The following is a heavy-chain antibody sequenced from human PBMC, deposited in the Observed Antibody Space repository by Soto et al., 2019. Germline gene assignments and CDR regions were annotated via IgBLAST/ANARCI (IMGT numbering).Heavy chain of an antibody. Sequence: ASVKVSCKASGYTFTSYAISWVRQAPGQGLEWMGWMSAYNGNTNYAQKLQGRVTMTTDTSTSTAYMELRSLRSDDTAVYYCARDPSTFSYDVWSGYYAYWGQGSFVTGSS. J-gene: IGHJ4*02. CDR1: GYTFTSYA. CDR3: ARDPSTFSYDVWSGYYAY. D-gene: IGHD3-3*01. V-gene: IGHV1-18*01. CDR2: MSAYNGNT.